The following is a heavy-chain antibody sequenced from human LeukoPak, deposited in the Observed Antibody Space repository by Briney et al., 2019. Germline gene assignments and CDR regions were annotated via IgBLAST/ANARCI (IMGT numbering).Heavy chain of an antibody. J-gene: IGHJ4*02. CDR1: GFTFSSYW. CDR2: IKQDGSEK. V-gene: IGHV3-7*01. CDR3: ARDPRGFDFGGVYRDS. D-gene: IGHD3-3*01. Sequence: GGSLRLSCAASGFTFSSYWMSWVRQAPGKGLEWVANIKQDGSEKYYVDSVKGRFTISRDNAKNSLYLQMNSLRAEDTAVYYCARDPRGFDFGGVYRDSGGQGPLVTVSS.